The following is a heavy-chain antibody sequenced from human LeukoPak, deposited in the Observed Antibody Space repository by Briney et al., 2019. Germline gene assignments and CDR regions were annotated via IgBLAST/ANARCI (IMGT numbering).Heavy chain of an antibody. J-gene: IGHJ4*02. D-gene: IGHD3-16*01. CDR2: INAYNGNT. V-gene: IGHV1-18*01. CDR1: GYTFTHYV. CDR3: ARGEKPFEY. Sequence: ASVKVSCKTSGYTFTHYVISWVRQAPGQGLEWMGWINAYNGNTNDAQKFQGRVTMTTDTSTSTAYMELRSLRSDDTAVYYCARGEKPFEYLGQGTLVSVSS.